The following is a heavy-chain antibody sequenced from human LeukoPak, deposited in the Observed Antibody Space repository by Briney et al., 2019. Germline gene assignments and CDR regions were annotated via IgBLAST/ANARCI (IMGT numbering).Heavy chain of an antibody. CDR1: GFNFNTYC. CDR3: ARDDHRDYTNLVVGTLDY. Sequence: GGSLRLSCAASGFNFNTYCMHWVRQAPGKGLEWVSSISSTNTYIYYADSVKGRFTISRDNAKNSLHLQLHGLRADDTAVYYCARDDHRDYTNLVVGTLDYWGRGTLVIVSS. D-gene: IGHD2-15*01. V-gene: IGHV3-21*01. J-gene: IGHJ4*02. CDR2: ISSTNTYI.